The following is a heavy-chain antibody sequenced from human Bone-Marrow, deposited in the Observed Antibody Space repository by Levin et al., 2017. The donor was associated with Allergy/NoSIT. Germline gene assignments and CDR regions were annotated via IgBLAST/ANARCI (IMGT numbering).Heavy chain of an antibody. CDR1: GDRVSSSGVA. V-gene: IGHV6-1*01. CDR3: ARGRNSAFDF. Sequence: SQTLSLTCAISGDRVSSSGVAWNWIRQSPSRGLEWLGRTYYSSKWNSDYAVSVKSRITVNADTSKNQFSLQLISVTPEDTALYFCARGRNSAFDFWGQGTLVTVSS. D-gene: IGHD4-11*01. J-gene: IGHJ4*02. CDR2: TYYSSKWNS.